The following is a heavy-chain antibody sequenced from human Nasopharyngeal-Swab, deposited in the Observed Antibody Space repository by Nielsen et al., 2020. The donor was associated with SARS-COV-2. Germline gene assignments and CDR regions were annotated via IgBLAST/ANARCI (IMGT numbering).Heavy chain of an antibody. CDR1: GYTFTSYG. CDR2: INPDTGGT. J-gene: IGHJ4*02. Sequence: ASVKVSCKASGYTFTSYGISWVRQAPGQGLEWMGWINPDTGGTTYAQRFQGWVTMTRDTSISTFYMDLNRLKSDDMAVYYCARLGAAGDFDYWGQGTLVTVSS. CDR3: ARLGAAGDFDY. D-gene: IGHD6-13*01. V-gene: IGHV1-2*04.